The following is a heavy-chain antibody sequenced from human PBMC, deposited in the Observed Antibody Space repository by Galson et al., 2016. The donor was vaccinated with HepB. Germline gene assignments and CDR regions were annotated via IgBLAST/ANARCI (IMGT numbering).Heavy chain of an antibody. CDR2: IYSGGTT. Sequence: SLRLSCAASGFTVSSNYMSWVRQAPGKGLEWVSVIYSGGTTHHADSVEGRFTVSRDNSNNTLYLQMNSRGAEDTAVYYCARGAPPGTRYYDLWGRGTLVTVSS. J-gene: IGHJ2*01. V-gene: IGHV3-53*01. CDR1: GFTVSSNY. CDR3: ARGAPPGTRYYDL. D-gene: IGHD6-13*01.